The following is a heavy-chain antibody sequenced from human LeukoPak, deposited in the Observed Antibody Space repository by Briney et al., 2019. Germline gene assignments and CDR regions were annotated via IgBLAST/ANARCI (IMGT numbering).Heavy chain of an antibody. J-gene: IGHJ4*02. V-gene: IGHV3-30*18. D-gene: IGHD3-10*01. CDR3: AKGAISGSGGYWRY. CDR2: ISYDGSNK. CDR1: GFTFSSYG. Sequence: PGGSLRLSCAASGFTFSSYGMHWVRQAPGKGLEWVAVISYDGSNKYYADSVKGRFTISRDNSKNTLYLQMNSLRAEDTAVYYCAKGAISGSGGYWRYWGQGTLVTVSS.